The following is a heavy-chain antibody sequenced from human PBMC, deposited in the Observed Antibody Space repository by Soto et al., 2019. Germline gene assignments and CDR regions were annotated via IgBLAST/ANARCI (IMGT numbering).Heavy chain of an antibody. CDR2: IYYSGST. V-gene: IGHV4-61*01. J-gene: IGHJ4*02. D-gene: IGHD6-19*01. CDR1: GGSVSSGSYY. CDR3: ARDLRAHSSGWYYFDY. Sequence: SEALSLTCTDSGGSVSSGSYYWSWIRRPPGKGLEWIGYIYYSGSTNYNPSLKSRVTISVDTSKNQFSLKLSSVTAADTAVYYCARDLRAHSSGWYYFDYWGQATLVTVSS.